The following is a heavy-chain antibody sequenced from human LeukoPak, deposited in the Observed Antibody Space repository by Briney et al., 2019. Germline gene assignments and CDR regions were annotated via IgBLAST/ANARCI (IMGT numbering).Heavy chain of an antibody. V-gene: IGHV3-30*02. CDR1: GFPFSSYG. D-gene: IGHD3-22*01. CDR3: AKGPYYYDSGKNYFDY. Sequence: GGPLRLSCAASGFPFSSYGMHWVRQAPGKGLEWVAFIRYDGSNKYYADSVKGRFTISRDNSKNTLYLQMNSLRAEDTAVYYCAKGPYYYDSGKNYFDYWGQGTLVTVSS. J-gene: IGHJ4*02. CDR2: IRYDGSNK.